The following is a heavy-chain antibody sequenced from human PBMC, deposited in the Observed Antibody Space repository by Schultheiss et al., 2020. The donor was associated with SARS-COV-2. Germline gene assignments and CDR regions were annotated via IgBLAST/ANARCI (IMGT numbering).Heavy chain of an antibody. D-gene: IGHD6-13*01. CDR3: ARGKVAGGLPDH. J-gene: IGHJ4*02. Sequence: ASVKVSCKASGYTFTNHDINWVRQATGQGLEWMGWMNPNTGNTGYAQRFQGRVTMTRETSISTAYMELTSLRSDDTAVYYCARGKVAGGLPDHWGQGTLVTVSS. CDR1: GYTFTNHD. CDR2: MNPNTGNT. V-gene: IGHV1-8*01.